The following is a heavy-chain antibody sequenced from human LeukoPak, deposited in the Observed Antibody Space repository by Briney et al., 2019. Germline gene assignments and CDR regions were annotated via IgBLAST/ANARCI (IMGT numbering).Heavy chain of an antibody. CDR1: GYTFTSYG. D-gene: IGHD1-26*01. CDR3: ARGRSVGATTRRISYYFDY. Sequence: ASVKVSCKASGYTFTSYGINWVRQAPGQGLEWMGWISAYNGNTNYAQKFQGRVTMTTDTSTSTAYMELRSLRSDETAVYYCARGRSVGATTRRISYYFDYWGQGTLVTVSS. J-gene: IGHJ4*02. CDR2: ISAYNGNT. V-gene: IGHV1-18*01.